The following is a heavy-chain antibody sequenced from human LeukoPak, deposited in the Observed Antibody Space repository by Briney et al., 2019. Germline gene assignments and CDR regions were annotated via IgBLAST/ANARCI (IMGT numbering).Heavy chain of an antibody. CDR1: GFIFSSCA. CDR2: ISASGGTT. V-gene: IGHV3-23*01. CDR3: AKDPTDFDSSGQTYFDY. J-gene: IGHJ4*02. D-gene: IGHD3-22*01. Sequence: GGSLRLSCAASGFIFSSCAMSWVRPAPGKGLEWVSGISASGGTTYYADSVKGRFTISRDNSKNTLVLQLNSLRAEDTAVYYCAKDPTDFDSSGQTYFDYWGQGTLVTVSS.